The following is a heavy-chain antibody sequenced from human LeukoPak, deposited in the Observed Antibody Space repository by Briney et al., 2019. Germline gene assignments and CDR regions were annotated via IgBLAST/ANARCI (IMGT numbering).Heavy chain of an antibody. Sequence: GGSLRLSCAASGFTFSSYGMNWVRQAPGKGLEWVSYISSSGSTIYYADSVKGRFTISRDNAKNSLYLQMNSLRAEDTAVYYFAELGITMIGGVWGKGTTVTISS. CDR3: AELGITMIGGV. J-gene: IGHJ6*04. V-gene: IGHV3-48*03. CDR1: GFTFSSYG. D-gene: IGHD3-10*02. CDR2: ISSSGSTI.